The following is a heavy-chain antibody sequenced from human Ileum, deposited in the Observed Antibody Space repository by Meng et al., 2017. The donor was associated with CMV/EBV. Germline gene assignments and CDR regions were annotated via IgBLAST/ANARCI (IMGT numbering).Heavy chain of an antibody. D-gene: IGHD3-16*01. J-gene: IGHJ6*02. V-gene: IGHV3-66*01. CDR1: GFTVSSDY. CDR2: IYRGGST. Sequence: GESLKISCAASGFTVSSDYMTLVRQAPGKGLEWVSVIYRGGSTYYADSVKDRFTISRDNSKNSLYLQMNSLRDEDTAVYYCSRDPITFLGWDVWGRGTTVTVSS. CDR3: SRDPITFLGWDV.